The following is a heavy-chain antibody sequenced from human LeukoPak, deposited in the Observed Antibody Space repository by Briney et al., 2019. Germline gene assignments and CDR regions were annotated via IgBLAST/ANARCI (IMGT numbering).Heavy chain of an antibody. V-gene: IGHV4-59*01. CDR2: IYYSGST. CDR1: GGSISSYD. CDR3: ARSHASGDYVRWFDP. D-gene: IGHD4-17*01. J-gene: IGHJ5*02. Sequence: SETLSLTCTVSGGSISSYDWSWIRQPPGKGLGWIGYIYYSGSTNYNPSLKSRVTISVDTSKTQFPLNLISVTAAATAVYYCARSHASGDYVRWFDPWGQGTMVTVSS.